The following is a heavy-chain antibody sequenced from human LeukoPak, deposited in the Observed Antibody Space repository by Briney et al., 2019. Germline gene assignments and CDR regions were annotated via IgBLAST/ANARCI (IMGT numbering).Heavy chain of an antibody. CDR3: ARGSNSRPIGYMDV. CDR1: GFTFSSYA. D-gene: IGHD6-13*01. CDR2: ISYDGSNK. V-gene: IGHV3-30*04. J-gene: IGHJ6*03. Sequence: GGSLRLSCAASGFTFSSYAMHWVRQAPGKGLEWVAVISYDGSNKYYADSVKGRFTISRDNSKNTLYLQMNSLRAEDTAVYYCARGSNSRPIGYMDVWGKGTTVTVSS.